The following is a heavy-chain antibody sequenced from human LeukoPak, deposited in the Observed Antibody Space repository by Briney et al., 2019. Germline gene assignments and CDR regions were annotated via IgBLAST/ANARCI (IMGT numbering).Heavy chain of an antibody. V-gene: IGHV4-59*08. CDR2: IYYSGST. CDR3: ARHLGYCSSTSCQVTFDY. CDR1: GGSISSYY. J-gene: IGHJ4*02. D-gene: IGHD2-2*01. Sequence: PSETLSLTCTVSGGSISSYYWSWIRQPPGKGLEWIGYIYYSGSTNYNPSLKSRVTISVDTSKNQFSLKLSSVTAADTAVYYCARHLGYCSSTSCQVTFDYWGQGTLVTVSS.